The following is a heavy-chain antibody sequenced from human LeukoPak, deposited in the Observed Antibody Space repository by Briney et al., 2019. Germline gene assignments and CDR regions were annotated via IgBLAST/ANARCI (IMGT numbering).Heavy chain of an antibody. Sequence: GASVKVSCKASGYTFTSYGISWLRQAPGQGLEWMGCIRAYNGNTNYAQKLQGRVTMTTNTSTSTAYMELRSLRSDDTAVYYCARGSSPPKYRGYCSSTSCSYNWFDPWGQGTLVTVSS. V-gene: IGHV1-18*01. CDR3: ARGSSPPKYRGYCSSTSCSYNWFDP. CDR2: IRAYNGNT. D-gene: IGHD2-2*01. CDR1: GYTFTSYG. J-gene: IGHJ5*02.